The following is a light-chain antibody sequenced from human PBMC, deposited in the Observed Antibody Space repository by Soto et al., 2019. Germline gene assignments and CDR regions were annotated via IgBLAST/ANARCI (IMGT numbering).Light chain of an antibody. CDR3: SSYTSSNTYV. J-gene: IGLJ1*01. Sequence: QSALTQPASVSRSPGQSIAISCTGTSSDVGNYNYVSWYQQHPGKAPKLMIHDVSNRPSGVSDRFSGSKSGNTASLTISGLQAEDEADYYCSSYTSSNTYVFGTGTKVTVL. V-gene: IGLV2-14*01. CDR1: SSDVGNYNY. CDR2: DVS.